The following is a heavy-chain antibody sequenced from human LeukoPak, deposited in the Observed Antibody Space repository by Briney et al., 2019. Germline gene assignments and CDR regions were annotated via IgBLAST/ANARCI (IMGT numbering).Heavy chain of an antibody. Sequence: GGSLRLSCAASGFTFSSYAMHWVRQAPGKGLEYVSAISSYGGSTYYANSVKGRFTISRDNSKNTLYLQMGSLRAEDTAVYYCARVEQQTDAFDIWGQGTMVTVSS. D-gene: IGHD6-13*01. CDR2: ISSYGGST. CDR3: ARVEQQTDAFDI. CDR1: GFTFSSYA. J-gene: IGHJ3*02. V-gene: IGHV3-64*01.